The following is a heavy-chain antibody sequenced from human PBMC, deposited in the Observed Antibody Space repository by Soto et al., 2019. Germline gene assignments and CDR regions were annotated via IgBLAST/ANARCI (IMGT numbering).Heavy chain of an antibody. V-gene: IGHV3-30*18. D-gene: IGHD1-26*01. CDR1: GFTFSSYG. CDR2: ISYDGSNK. J-gene: IGHJ6*03. Sequence: QVQLVESGGGVVQPGRSLRLSCAASGFTFSSYGMHWVRQAPGKGLEWVAVISYDGSNKYYADSVKGRFTISRDNSKNTLYLQMNSLRAEDTAVYYCAKDREAYYYYMDVWGKGTTVTASS. CDR3: AKDREAYYYYMDV.